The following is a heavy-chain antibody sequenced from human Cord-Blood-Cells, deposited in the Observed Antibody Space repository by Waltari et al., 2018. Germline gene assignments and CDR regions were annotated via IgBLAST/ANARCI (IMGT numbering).Heavy chain of an antibody. CDR2: INHSGST. V-gene: IGHV4-34*01. CDR1: GGSFRGYY. J-gene: IGHJ4*02. Sequence: QVQLQQWGAGLLKPSETLSLTCAVYGGSFRGYYWSWIRQPPGKGLEWIGEINHSGSTNYNPSLKSRVTISVDTSKNQFSLKLSSVTAADTAVYYCARKGTSGRRTPPYFDYWGQGTLVTVSS. CDR3: ARKGTSGRRTPPYFDY. D-gene: IGHD6-19*01.